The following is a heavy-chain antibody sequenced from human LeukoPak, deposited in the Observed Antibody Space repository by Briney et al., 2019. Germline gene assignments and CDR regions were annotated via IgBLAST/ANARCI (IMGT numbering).Heavy chain of an antibody. CDR2: IYPGDSDT. V-gene: IGHV5-51*01. D-gene: IGHD3-22*01. CDR3: ACSVDSSGYSYYFDY. Sequence: GESLKISCKGSGYSFTTYWIGWVRQMPGKGLEWMGIIYPGDSDTRYNPSFQGQVTISADKSISTAYLQWSSLKASDTAMYYCACSVDSSGYSYYFDYWGQGTLVTVSS. J-gene: IGHJ4*02. CDR1: GYSFTTYW.